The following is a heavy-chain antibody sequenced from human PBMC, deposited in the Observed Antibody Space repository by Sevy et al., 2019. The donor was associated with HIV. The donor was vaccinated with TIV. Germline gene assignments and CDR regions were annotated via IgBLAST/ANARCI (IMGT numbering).Heavy chain of an antibody. CDR3: ARVVWGSYRYDDL. J-gene: IGHJ4*02. Sequence: GGSLRLSCAASGFIFSTYGMNWVRQAPGKGLEWISYISPTSGDIYYADSVRGRFTVSRDNVGNSMYLQMNGLTDEDTALYYCARVVWGSYRYDDLWGQGTLVTVSS. CDR1: GFIFSTYG. CDR2: ISPTSGDI. D-gene: IGHD3-16*02. V-gene: IGHV3-48*02.